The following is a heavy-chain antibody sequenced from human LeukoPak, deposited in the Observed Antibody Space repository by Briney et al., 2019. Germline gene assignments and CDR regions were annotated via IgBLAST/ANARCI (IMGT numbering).Heavy chain of an antibody. CDR2: IYYSGST. V-gene: IGHV4-59*01. D-gene: IGHD4-23*01. J-gene: IGHJ6*02. Sequence: SETLSLTCTVSGGSITSYYWNWLRQPPGKGLEWIGYIYYSGSTNYNPSLKSRVTISVDTSKNQFSLKLSSVTAADTAVYYCARAHYGGTSWYYYYYGMDVWGQGTTVTVSS. CDR1: GGSITSYY. CDR3: ARAHYGGTSWYYYYYGMDV.